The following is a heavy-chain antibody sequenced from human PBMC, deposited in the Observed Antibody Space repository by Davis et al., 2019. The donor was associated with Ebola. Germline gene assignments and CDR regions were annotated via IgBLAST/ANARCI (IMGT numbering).Heavy chain of an antibody. Sequence: ASVKVTCKASGYSFIPYAINWVRQARGQRLEWMGWSNPGYGNTKYSQNFLGRVTITRDTSATTVYMELSSLRSEDTAVYYCARDYMGYDDYWGQGTLVTVSA. CDR2: SNPGYGNT. CDR3: ARDYMGYDDY. D-gene: IGHD5-12*01. CDR1: GYSFIPYA. J-gene: IGHJ4*02. V-gene: IGHV1-3*01.